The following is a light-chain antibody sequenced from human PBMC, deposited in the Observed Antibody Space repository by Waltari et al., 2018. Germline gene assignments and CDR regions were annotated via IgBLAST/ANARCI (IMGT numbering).Light chain of an antibody. V-gene: IGLV3-21*02. J-gene: IGLJ2*01. Sequence: YVVTQPTSVSVAPGQTARITCGGNDIRSQSVHWYQQKPGQAPLLIVYGDNDRPSGIPGRFSGSNSGNAATLTISSVEAGDEADYYCQVWDINNDQVVFGGGTKVTVL. CDR1: DIRSQS. CDR3: QVWDINNDQVV. CDR2: GDN.